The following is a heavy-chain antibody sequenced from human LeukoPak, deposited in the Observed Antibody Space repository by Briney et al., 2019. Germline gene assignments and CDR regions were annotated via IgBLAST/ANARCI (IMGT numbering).Heavy chain of an antibody. Sequence: GGSLRLSCAASGFTFSSYDMWWVRQAPGKGLEWVSYISSSSSSLYYADSVKGRFTISRDNAKNSLYLQMNSLSVEDTAVYHCGVSGGSSPGYWGQGTLVTVSA. CDR3: GVSGGSSPGY. CDR1: GFTFSSYD. CDR2: ISSSSSSL. V-gene: IGHV3-48*03. J-gene: IGHJ4*02. D-gene: IGHD2-15*01.